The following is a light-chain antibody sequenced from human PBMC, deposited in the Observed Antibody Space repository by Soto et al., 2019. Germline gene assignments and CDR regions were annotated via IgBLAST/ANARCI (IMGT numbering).Light chain of an antibody. CDR1: QSISSY. Sequence: DIQMPQSPSSLSASVGAGVTITCRASQSISSYLNWYQQKPGKAPKLLIYAASSLQSGVPSRFSGSGSGTDFTLTISSLQPEDFATYYCQQSYTTPRTFGQGTRVDSK. V-gene: IGKV1-39*01. J-gene: IGKJ1*01. CDR2: AAS. CDR3: QQSYTTPRT.